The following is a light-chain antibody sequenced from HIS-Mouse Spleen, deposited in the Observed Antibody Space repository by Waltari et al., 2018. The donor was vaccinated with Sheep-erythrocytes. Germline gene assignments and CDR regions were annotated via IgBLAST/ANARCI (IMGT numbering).Light chain of an antibody. CDR1: SSDVGSYNL. CDR2: DVS. V-gene: IGLV2-14*02. J-gene: IGLJ1*01. CDR3: SSYTSSSTLV. Sequence: QSALTQPASVSGSPGQSITIPCTGTSSDVGSYNLVSWYQQHPGKAPKLMIYDVSNRPSGVSNRFSGSKSGNTASLTISGLQAEDEADYYCSSYTSSSTLVFGTGTKVTVL.